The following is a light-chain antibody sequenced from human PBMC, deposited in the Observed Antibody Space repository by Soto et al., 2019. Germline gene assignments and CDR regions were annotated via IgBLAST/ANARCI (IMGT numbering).Light chain of an antibody. CDR2: DVN. Sequence: QLVLTQPRSVSGSPGQSVTISCTGTSSDVGNYNYVSWYQQHPGKAPKVMIYDVNKWPSGVPDRFSGSKSGNTASLTISGLQAEDEADYYCCSYAGSYTWVFGGGTKVTVL. J-gene: IGLJ3*02. CDR1: SSDVGNYNY. CDR3: CSYAGSYTWV. V-gene: IGLV2-11*01.